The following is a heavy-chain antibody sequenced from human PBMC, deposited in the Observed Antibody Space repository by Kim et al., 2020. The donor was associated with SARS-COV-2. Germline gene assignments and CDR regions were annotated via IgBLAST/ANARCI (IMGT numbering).Heavy chain of an antibody. J-gene: IGHJ6*02. CDR1: GFTFSSYG. Sequence: GGSLRLSCAASGFTFSSYGMHWVRQAPGKGLEWVAVISYDGSNKYYADSVKGRFTISRDNSKNMLYLQMNSLRAEDTVVYHCAKEEGSGYSSGWTYYYYGMDVWGQGTTVTVSS. V-gene: IGHV3-30*18. D-gene: IGHD6-19*01. CDR2: ISYDGSNK. CDR3: AKEEGSGYSSGWTYYYYGMDV.